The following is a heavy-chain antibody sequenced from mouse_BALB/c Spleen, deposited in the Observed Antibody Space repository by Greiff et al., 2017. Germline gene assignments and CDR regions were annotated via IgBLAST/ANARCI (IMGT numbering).Heavy chain of an antibody. Sequence: EVQLQQSGGGLVQPGGSLRLSCATSGFTFTDYYMSWVRQPPGKALEWLGFIRNKANGYTTEYSASVKGRFTISRDNSQSILYLQMNTLRAEDSATYYCARVLYGNFAMDYWGQGTSVTVSP. CDR2: IRNKANGYTT. J-gene: IGHJ4*01. D-gene: IGHD2-1*01. CDR1: GFTFTDYY. CDR3: ARVLYGNFAMDY. V-gene: IGHV7-3*02.